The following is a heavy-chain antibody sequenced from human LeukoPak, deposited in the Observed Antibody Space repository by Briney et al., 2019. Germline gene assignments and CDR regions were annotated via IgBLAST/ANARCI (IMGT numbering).Heavy chain of an antibody. J-gene: IGHJ4*02. D-gene: IGHD3-22*01. CDR3: ARDSDYYYDSSGSQIFDY. CDR2: ISAYNGNT. V-gene: IGHV1-18*01. CDR1: GYTFTSYG. Sequence: ASVKVSCKASGYTFTSYGISWVRQAPGQGLEWMGWISAYNGNTNYAQKLQGRVTMTTDTSTSTAYMELRSLRSDDTAVYYCARDSDYYYDSSGSQIFDYWGQGALVTVSS.